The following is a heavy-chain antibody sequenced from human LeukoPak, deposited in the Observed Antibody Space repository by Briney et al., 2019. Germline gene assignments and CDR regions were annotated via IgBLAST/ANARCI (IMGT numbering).Heavy chain of an antibody. Sequence: PGGSLRLSCAASGFTFSSYWTHWVRRAPGKGLVWVSGINSDGSRKSYADSVKGRFTIFRDNAKNTLYLQMNSLRAEDTAVYYCARGAGGYFDYWGQGTLVTVSS. CDR3: ARGAGGYFDY. J-gene: IGHJ4*02. V-gene: IGHV3-74*01. CDR1: GFTFSSYW. CDR2: INSDGSRK. D-gene: IGHD6-19*01.